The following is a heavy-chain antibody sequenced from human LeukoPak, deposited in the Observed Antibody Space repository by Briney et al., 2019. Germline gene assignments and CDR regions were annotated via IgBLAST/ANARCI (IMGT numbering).Heavy chain of an antibody. J-gene: IGHJ4*02. Sequence: GGSLRLSCAASGFTFDDYAMGWVRHAPGKGLEWVSGISWNSGSIVYAESVKGRFTISRDNAKNSLYLQMNSLRAEDTALYYCAKSRGVSRPFDYWGQGTLVTVSS. V-gene: IGHV3-9*01. CDR2: ISWNSGSI. CDR3: AKSRGVSRPFDY. D-gene: IGHD3-10*01. CDR1: GFTFDDYA.